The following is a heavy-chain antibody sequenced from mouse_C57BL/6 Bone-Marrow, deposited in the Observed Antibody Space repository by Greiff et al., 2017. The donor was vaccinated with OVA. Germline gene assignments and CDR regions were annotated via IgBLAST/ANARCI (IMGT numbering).Heavy chain of an antibody. CDR3: AREGYYGSRDWYFEV. J-gene: IGHJ1*03. CDR2: IYPRSGNT. V-gene: IGHV1-81*01. CDR1: GYTFPSYG. D-gene: IGHD1-1*01. Sequence: QVQLQQSGAELARPGASVTLSCKASGYTFPSYGISWVKQPTGQGLEWIGEIYPRSGNTSYNEMFKGKATLTADKSSSTAYMGLRSLTSDDSAVYFCAREGYYGSRDWYFEVWGTGTTVTVSS.